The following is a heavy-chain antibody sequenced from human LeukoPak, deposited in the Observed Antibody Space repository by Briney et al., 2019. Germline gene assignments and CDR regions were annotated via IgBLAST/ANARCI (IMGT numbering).Heavy chain of an antibody. J-gene: IGHJ4*02. D-gene: IGHD3-22*01. CDR1: GGSISGYY. Sequence: SETLSLTCTVSGGSISGYYGSWIRQPAGKGLEWIARIYTSVSTNYNPSRKGRVTMSVDTSKNQFSLKLSSVTGADTAVYYCAGLNYYDSSGYSLRYWGQGTLVTVSS. V-gene: IGHV4-4*07. CDR3: AGLNYYDSSGYSLRY. CDR2: IYTSVST.